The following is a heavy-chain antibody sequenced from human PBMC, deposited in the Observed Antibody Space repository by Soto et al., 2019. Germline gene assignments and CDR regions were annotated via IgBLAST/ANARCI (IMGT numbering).Heavy chain of an antibody. J-gene: IGHJ4*02. V-gene: IGHV1-24*01. CDR2: FDPEDGET. CDR3: ATDPVYCSGGSCYLSVFRY. CDR1: RYTLTEIS. Sequence: APGELSCKVSRYTLTEISMHWGRQGPGKRGVWMGGFDPEDGETIYAQKFQGRVTMTEDTSTDTAYMELSSLRSEDTAVYYCATDPVYCSGGSCYLSVFRYWGQGTLVTVSS. D-gene: IGHD2-15*01.